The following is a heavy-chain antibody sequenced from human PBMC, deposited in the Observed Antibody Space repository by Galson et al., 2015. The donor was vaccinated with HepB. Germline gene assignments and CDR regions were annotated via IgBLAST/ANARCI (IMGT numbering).Heavy chain of an antibody. Sequence: SLRLSCAASGFTFSSYSMNWVRQAPGKGLEWVSSISSSSSYIYYADSVKGRFTISRDNAKNSLYLQMNSLRAEDTAVYYCARAWRYQQLVVPYGMDVWGPGTTVTVFS. V-gene: IGHV3-21*01. J-gene: IGHJ6*02. D-gene: IGHD6-13*01. CDR1: GFTFSSYS. CDR2: ISSSSSYI. CDR3: ARAWRYQQLVVPYGMDV.